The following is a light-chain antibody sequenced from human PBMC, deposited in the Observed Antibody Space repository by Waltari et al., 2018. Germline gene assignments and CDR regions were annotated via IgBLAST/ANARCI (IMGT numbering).Light chain of an antibody. CDR2: TTN. J-gene: IGLJ3*02. Sequence: QTVVTQEPSFSVSPGGTVTLTCGLSSGSVSTSYYPSWYQQTPGQTPRTLIYTTNTRSSGVPDRFSCSILWTKAALTITGAQADDESDYYCVLYMGRGIWVFGGGTKLTVL. CDR1: SGSVSTSYY. V-gene: IGLV8-61*01. CDR3: VLYMGRGIWV.